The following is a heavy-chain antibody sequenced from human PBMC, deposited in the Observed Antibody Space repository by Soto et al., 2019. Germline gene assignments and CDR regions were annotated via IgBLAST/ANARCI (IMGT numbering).Heavy chain of an antibody. CDR1: GGSISSYY. V-gene: IGHV4-59*01. J-gene: IGHJ6*02. CDR2: IYYSGST. CDR3: ARRGWGYYYYGMDV. D-gene: IGHD3-16*01. Sequence: TLSLTCTVSGGSISSYYWSWIRQPPGKGLEWIGYIYYSGSTNYNPSLKSRVTISVDTSKNQFSLKLSSVTAADTAVYYCARRGWGYYYYGMDVWGQGTTVTVSS.